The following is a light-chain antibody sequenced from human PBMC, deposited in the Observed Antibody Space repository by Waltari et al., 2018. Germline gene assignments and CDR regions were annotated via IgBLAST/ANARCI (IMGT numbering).Light chain of an antibody. V-gene: IGKV4-1*01. CDR3: QQYYSSPLT. J-gene: IGKJ4*01. CDR2: WAS. Sequence: DIVMTQSPDSLAVSLGERATINCKSSQSVLYSSNNLNYLAWYQQKPGQPPNLLIYWASTRESGVPDRFSGSGSETDFTLTISSLQAEDVAVYYCQQYYSSPLTFGGGTK. CDR1: QSVLYSSNNLNY.